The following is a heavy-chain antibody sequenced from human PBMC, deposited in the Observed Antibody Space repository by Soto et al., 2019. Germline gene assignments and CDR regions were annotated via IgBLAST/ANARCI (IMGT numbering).Heavy chain of an antibody. CDR2: ISSSSSTI. CDR1: GFTFSSYS. J-gene: IGHJ4*02. V-gene: IGHV3-48*01. CDR3: ARVGASTVTTHDVHFDY. Sequence: GGSLRLSCAASGFTFSSYSMNWVRQAPGKGLEWVSYISSSSSTIYYADSVKGRFTISRDNAKNSLYLQMNSLRAEDTAVYYCARVGASTVTTHDVHFDYWGQGTLVTVSS. D-gene: IGHD4-17*01.